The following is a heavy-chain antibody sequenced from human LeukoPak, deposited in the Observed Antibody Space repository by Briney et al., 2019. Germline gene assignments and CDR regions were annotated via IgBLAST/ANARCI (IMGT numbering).Heavy chain of an antibody. CDR2: IYYSGST. CDR1: GGSISSYY. Sequence: SETLSLTCTVSGGSISSYYWSWIRQPPGEGLEWIGYIYYSGSTNYNPSLKSRVTISVDTSKNQFSLKLSSVTAADTAVYYCARGDYDFWSGYQRWFDPWGQGTLVTVSS. V-gene: IGHV4-59*01. D-gene: IGHD3-3*01. J-gene: IGHJ5*02. CDR3: ARGDYDFWSGYQRWFDP.